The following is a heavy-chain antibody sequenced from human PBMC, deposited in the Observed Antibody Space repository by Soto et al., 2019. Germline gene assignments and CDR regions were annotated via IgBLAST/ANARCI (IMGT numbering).Heavy chain of an antibody. J-gene: IGHJ5*02. CDR2: ISAYNGNT. CDR1: GYTFTSYG. V-gene: IGHV1-18*01. D-gene: IGHD6-13*01. CDR3: ARDRLVAYSSSRNWFDP. Sequence: GASVKVSCKASGYTFTSYGISWVRQAPGQGLEWMGWISAYNGNTNYAQKLQGRVTMTTDTSTSTAYMELRSLRSDDTAVYYCARDRLVAYSSSRNWFDPRGQGTLVTVSS.